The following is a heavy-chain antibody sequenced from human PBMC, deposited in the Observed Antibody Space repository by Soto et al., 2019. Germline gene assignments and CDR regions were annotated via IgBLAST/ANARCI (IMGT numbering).Heavy chain of an antibody. D-gene: IGHD3-9*01. CDR1: GFTFSSYA. CDR3: ANDRPPYDILPGYSIDY. V-gene: IGHV3-23*01. Sequence: EVQLLESGGGLVQPGGSLRLSCAASGFTFSSYAMSWVRQAPGKGLEWVSAISGSGGSTYYADSVKGRFTISRDNSKNTLYRQMNSLRAEDTAVYYCANDRPPYDILPGYSIDYWGQGTLVTVSS. CDR2: ISGSGGST. J-gene: IGHJ4*02.